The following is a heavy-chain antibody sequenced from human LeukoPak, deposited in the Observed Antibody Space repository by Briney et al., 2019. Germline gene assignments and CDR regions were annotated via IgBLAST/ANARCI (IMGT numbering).Heavy chain of an antibody. V-gene: IGHV1-2*06. Sequence: ASVKVSCKASGYTFTGCYIHWVRQAPGQGLEWMGRINPNSGGTNYAQKFQGRVTMTRDTSISTAYMDLSRLRSDDTAVYYCARDLVAGTNLNYYYYYQMDVWGKGTTVTVSS. CDR3: ARDLVAGTNLNYYYYYQMDV. J-gene: IGHJ6*03. CDR1: GYTFTGCY. D-gene: IGHD6-19*01. CDR2: INPNSGGT.